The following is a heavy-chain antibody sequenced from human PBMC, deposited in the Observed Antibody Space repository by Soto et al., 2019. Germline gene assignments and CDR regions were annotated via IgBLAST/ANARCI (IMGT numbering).Heavy chain of an antibody. CDR2: ISGSGGST. CDR3: AKELMATMGNRLNWFDP. V-gene: IGHV3-23*01. CDR1: GFTFSSYA. D-gene: IGHD5-12*01. J-gene: IGHJ5*02. Sequence: GGSLRLSCAASGFTFSSYAMSWVRQAPGKGLEWVSAISGSGGSTYYADSVKGRFTISRDNSKNTLYLQMNSLRAEDTAVYYCAKELMATMGNRLNWFDPWGQGTLVTVSS.